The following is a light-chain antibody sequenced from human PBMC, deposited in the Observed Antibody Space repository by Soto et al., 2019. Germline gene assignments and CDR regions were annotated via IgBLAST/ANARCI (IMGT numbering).Light chain of an antibody. CDR1: SSDIGAFKS. CDR3: SSYTKNSTLV. J-gene: IGLJ3*02. V-gene: IGLV2-14*03. Sequence: QSALAQPASVSGSPGQPVTISCTGTSSDIGAFKSVSWYQQHPDKAPKLLISDVNNRPSGVSDRFSASTSGNTASLTISGLQAEDEAVYFCSSYTKNSTLVFGGGTSSPS. CDR2: DVN.